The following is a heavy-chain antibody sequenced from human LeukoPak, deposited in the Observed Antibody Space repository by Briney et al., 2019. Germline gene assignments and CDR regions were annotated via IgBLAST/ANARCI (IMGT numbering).Heavy chain of an antibody. CDR3: ARVSYYYDSSGYYNDY. J-gene: IGHJ4*02. V-gene: IGHV3-11*04. CDR1: GFTFSDYY. D-gene: IGHD3-22*01. CDR2: ISSSGSTI. Sequence: GASLRLSCAASGFTFSDYYMSWIRQAPGKGLEWVSYISSSGSTIYYADSVKGRFTISRDNAKNSLYLQMNSLRAEDTAVYYCARVSYYYDSSGYYNDYWGQGTLVTVSS.